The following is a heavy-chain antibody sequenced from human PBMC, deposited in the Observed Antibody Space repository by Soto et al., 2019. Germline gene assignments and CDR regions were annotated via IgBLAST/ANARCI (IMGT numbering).Heavy chain of an antibody. Sequence: EVELLESGGGLVQPEGSLRLSWAASGFTFSTYAMGWVRQAPGKGLEWVSVVSSGGGTHYADSVKGRFTVSRDNSKNTLSLQMNSLRADDTDVYYCAKRRGAGGHFDYWGQGALVTVSS. CDR3: AKRRGAGGHFDY. J-gene: IGHJ4*02. CDR2: VSSGGGT. CDR1: GFTFSTYA. D-gene: IGHD2-15*01. V-gene: IGHV3-23*01.